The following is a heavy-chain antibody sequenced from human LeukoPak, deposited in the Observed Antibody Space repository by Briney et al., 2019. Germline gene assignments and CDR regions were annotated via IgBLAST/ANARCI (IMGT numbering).Heavy chain of an antibody. V-gene: IGHV3-15*01. Sequence: GGSLRLSCAASGFTFSNAWMSWVRQAPGKGLEWVGRIKSETDGGTTDYAAPVKGRFTISRDDSKNTLYLQMNSLKTEDTAVYYCTTELGYCSGGSCYSFGYFQHWGQGTLVTVSS. CDR1: GFTFSNAW. CDR2: IKSETDGGTT. CDR3: TTELGYCSGGSCYSFGYFQH. J-gene: IGHJ1*01. D-gene: IGHD2-15*01.